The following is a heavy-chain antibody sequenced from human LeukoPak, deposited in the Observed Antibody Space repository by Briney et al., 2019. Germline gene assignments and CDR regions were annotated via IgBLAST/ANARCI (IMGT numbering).Heavy chain of an antibody. J-gene: IGHJ6*03. CDR1: GGSFSGYY. Sequence: SETLSLTCAVYGGSFSGYYWSWIRQPPGKGLEWIGEINHSGSTNYNPSLKSRVTISVDTSKNQFSLKLSSVTAADTAVYYCAMGIPESYYDILTGPYYYYMDVWGKGTTVTISS. D-gene: IGHD3-9*01. V-gene: IGHV4-34*01. CDR3: AMGIPESYYDILTGPYYYYMDV. CDR2: INHSGST.